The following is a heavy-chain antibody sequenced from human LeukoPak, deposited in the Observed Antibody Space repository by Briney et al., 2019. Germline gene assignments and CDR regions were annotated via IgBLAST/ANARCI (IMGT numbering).Heavy chain of an antibody. Sequence: GASVKVSCKASGYTFTSYGISWVRQAPGQGLEWMGWISAYNGNTNYAQKLQGRVTMTTDTSTSTAYMELRSLRSDDTAVYYCALGPAISSSWYSLTDHWGQGTLVTVSS. CDR2: ISAYNGNT. D-gene: IGHD6-13*01. J-gene: IGHJ4*02. V-gene: IGHV1-18*01. CDR3: ALGPAISSSWYSLTDH. CDR1: GYTFTSYG.